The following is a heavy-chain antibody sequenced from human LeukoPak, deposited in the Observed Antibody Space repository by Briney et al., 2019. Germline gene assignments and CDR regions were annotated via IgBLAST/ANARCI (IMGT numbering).Heavy chain of an antibody. Sequence: PSETLSLTCAVYGGSFSGYYWGWIRQPPGKGLEWIGSIYYSGSTYYNPSLKSRVTISVDTSKNQFSLKLSSVTAADTAVYYCARHRPYCTNGVCSPRDWFDPWGQGTLVTVSS. D-gene: IGHD2-8*01. CDR3: ARHRPYCTNGVCSPRDWFDP. V-gene: IGHV4-39*01. CDR2: IYYSGST. CDR1: GGSFSGYY. J-gene: IGHJ5*02.